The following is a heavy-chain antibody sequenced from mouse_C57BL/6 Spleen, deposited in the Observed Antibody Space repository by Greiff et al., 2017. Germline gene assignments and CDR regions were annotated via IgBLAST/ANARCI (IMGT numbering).Heavy chain of an antibody. J-gene: IGHJ4*01. CDR2: INPNNGGT. D-gene: IGHD2-1*01. CDR3: ARNYGNYYYYARDY. Sequence: VQLQQSGPELVKPGASVKISCKASGYTFTDYYMNWVKQSHGKSLEWIGDINPNNGGTSYNQKFKGKATLTVDKSSSTAYMELRSLTSEDSAVYYCARNYGNYYYYARDYWGQGTSVTVSS. V-gene: IGHV1-26*01. CDR1: GYTFTDYY.